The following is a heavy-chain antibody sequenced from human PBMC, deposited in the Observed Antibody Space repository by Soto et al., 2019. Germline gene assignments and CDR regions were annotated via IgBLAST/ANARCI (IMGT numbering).Heavy chain of an antibody. CDR1: GFNFTTSA. J-gene: IGHJ4*02. D-gene: IGHD5-12*01. V-gene: IGHV1-58*01. CDR3: AADSKWLQLNY. Sequence: MQLMQSGPEVKKPGTSVKVSCKASGFNFTTSAVHWVRQARGQRLEWVGWIVVGSGNTNYAQHFQERVTITRDMSTRTAYMELSSLRSEDTAVYYCAADSKWLQLNYWGQGTLVTVSS. CDR2: IVVGSGNT.